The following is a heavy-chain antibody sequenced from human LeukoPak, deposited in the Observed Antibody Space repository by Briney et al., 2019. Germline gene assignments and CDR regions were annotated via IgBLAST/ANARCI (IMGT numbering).Heavy chain of an antibody. D-gene: IGHD1-26*01. Sequence: SETLSLTCTVSGGSINSHYWSWVRRPPGKGLVWIGYISYSGSTNYNPSLKSRVTISVDTSKNQFSLKLSSVTAADTAVYYCARDYRLTQIQDWGQGTLVTVSS. J-gene: IGHJ1*01. V-gene: IGHV4-59*11. CDR2: ISYSGST. CDR1: GGSINSHY. CDR3: ARDYRLTQIQD.